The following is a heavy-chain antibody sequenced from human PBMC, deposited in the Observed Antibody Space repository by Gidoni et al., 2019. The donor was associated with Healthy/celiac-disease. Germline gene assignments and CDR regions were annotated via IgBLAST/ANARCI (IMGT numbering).Heavy chain of an antibody. CDR3: ARDLGGSGYYDAFDI. CDR1: GFTLSSYW. CDR2: IKQDGSEK. Sequence: EVQLVESGGGVVQPGGSLRLSCAASGFTLSSYWMSWVRQVPGKGLAWVANIKQDGSEKYYVDSVKGRFTISRDNAKNSLYLQMNSLRAEDTAVYYCARDLGGSGYYDAFDIWGQGTMVTVSS. V-gene: IGHV3-7*04. D-gene: IGHD3-3*01. J-gene: IGHJ3*02.